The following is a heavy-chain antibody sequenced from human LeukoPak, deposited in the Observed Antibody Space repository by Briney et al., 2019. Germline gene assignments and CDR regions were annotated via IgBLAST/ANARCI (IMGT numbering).Heavy chain of an antibody. CDR3: ARSSEGRYYYDSSGFSYYYYYMDV. D-gene: IGHD3-22*01. CDR2: INHSGST. CDR1: GGSFSGYY. J-gene: IGHJ6*03. V-gene: IGHV4-34*01. Sequence: SETLSLTCAVYGGSFSGYYWSWIRQPPGKWLEWIGEINHSGSTNYNPSLKSRVTISVDTSKNQFSLKLSSATAADTAVYYCARSSEGRYYYDSSGFSYYYYYMDVWGKGTTVTISS.